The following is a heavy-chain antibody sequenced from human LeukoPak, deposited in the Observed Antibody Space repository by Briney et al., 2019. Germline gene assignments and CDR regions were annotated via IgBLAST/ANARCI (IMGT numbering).Heavy chain of an antibody. J-gene: IGHJ4*02. CDR2: IYYSGST. CDR1: GGSISSYY. CDR3: ARDSTGIFDY. D-gene: IGHD2-2*01. Sequence: SGTLSLTCTVSGGSISSYYWSWIRQPPGKGLEWIGYIYYSGSTNYNPSLKSRVTISVDTSKNQFSLKLSSVTAADTAVYYCARDSTGIFDYWGQGTLVTVSS. V-gene: IGHV4-59*12.